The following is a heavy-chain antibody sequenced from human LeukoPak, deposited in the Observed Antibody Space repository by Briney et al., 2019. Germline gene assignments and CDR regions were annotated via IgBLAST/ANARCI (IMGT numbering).Heavy chain of an antibody. D-gene: IGHD3-22*01. Sequence: SVKVSCKASGGAFSSYAISWVRQAPGRGLEWMGGIIPIFGTANYAQKFQGRVTITADESTSTAYMELSRLRSDDTAVYYCARVFYDSSGRRFDYWGQGTLVTVSS. CDR1: GGAFSSYA. J-gene: IGHJ4*02. V-gene: IGHV1-69*13. CDR3: ARVFYDSSGRRFDY. CDR2: IIPIFGTA.